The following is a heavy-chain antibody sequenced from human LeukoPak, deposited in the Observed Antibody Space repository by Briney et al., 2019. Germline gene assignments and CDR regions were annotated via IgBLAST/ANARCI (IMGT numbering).Heavy chain of an antibody. CDR3: ARDRGGSGDFDY. J-gene: IGHJ4*02. CDR1: GYTFTNYA. CDR2: INAGNGDT. D-gene: IGHD3-10*01. Sequence: ASVKVSCKASGYTFTNYAMHWVRQAPGQRLEWMGWINAGNGDTKYSQEFQDRVTITRDTSASTAYMELSSLTSDDMAVYYCARDRGGSGDFDYWGQRTLVTVSS. V-gene: IGHV1-3*03.